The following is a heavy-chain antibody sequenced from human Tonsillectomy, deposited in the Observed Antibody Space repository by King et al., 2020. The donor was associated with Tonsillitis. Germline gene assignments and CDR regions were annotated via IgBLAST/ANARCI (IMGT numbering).Heavy chain of an antibody. J-gene: IGHJ4*02. CDR1: GFTFSSYW. V-gene: IGHV3-74*01. CDR2: INSDGSST. D-gene: IGHD6-19*01. CDR3: ARETGYSSGWYVGDYFDY. Sequence: VQLVESGGGLVQPGGSLRLSCAASGFTFSSYWMHWVRQAPEKGLVWVSRINSDGSSTSYADSVKGRFTISRDNAKNTLYLQMNSLRAEDTAVYYCARETGYSSGWYVGDYFDYWGQGTLVTVSS.